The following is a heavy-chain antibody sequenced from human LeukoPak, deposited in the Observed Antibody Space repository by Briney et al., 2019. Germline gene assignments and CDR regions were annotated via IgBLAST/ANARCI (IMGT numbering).Heavy chain of an antibody. CDR1: GLTFSSHA. J-gene: IGHJ4*02. Sequence: GGSLRLSCAASGLTFSSHAMTWGRQAPGKGLEWVSSISAAGLSTYYADSVKGRFTISRDNAKDMLYLQMNSLRAEDTALYYCTRGYSGYDHSYWGQGTLVTVSS. CDR3: TRGYSGYDHSY. CDR2: ISAAGLST. D-gene: IGHD5-12*01. V-gene: IGHV3-23*01.